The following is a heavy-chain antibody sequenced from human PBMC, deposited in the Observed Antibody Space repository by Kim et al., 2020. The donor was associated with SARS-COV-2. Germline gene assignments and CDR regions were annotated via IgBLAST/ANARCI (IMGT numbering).Heavy chain of an antibody. D-gene: IGHD3-22*01. CDR3: ARDHYYDSSGPQDH. J-gene: IGHJ4*02. V-gene: IGHV1-3*01. Sequence: QKFQGRVTITRDTSASTAYMELSSLRSEDTAVYYCARDHYYDSSGPQDHWGQGTLVTVSS.